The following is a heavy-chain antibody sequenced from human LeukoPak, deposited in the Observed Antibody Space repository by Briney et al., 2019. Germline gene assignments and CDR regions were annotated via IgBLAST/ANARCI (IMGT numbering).Heavy chain of an antibody. D-gene: IGHD6-13*01. CDR1: GYTFTSYG. Sequence: ASVTVSCKASGYTFTSYGISWVRQAPGQGLEWMGWISAYNGNTNYAQKLQGRVTMTTDTSTSTAYMELRSLRSDDAAVYYCARDLSYSSSWPYWGQGTLVTVSS. CDR3: ARDLSYSSSWPY. J-gene: IGHJ4*02. V-gene: IGHV1-18*01. CDR2: ISAYNGNT.